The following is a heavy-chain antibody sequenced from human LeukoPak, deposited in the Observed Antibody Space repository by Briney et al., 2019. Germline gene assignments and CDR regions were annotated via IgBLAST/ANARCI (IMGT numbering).Heavy chain of an antibody. D-gene: IGHD5-12*01. J-gene: IGHJ4*02. V-gene: IGHV1-18*01. CDR2: ISAYNGNT. CDR1: GYTFTSYG. CDR3: ARDVLKGYSGHDFGY. Sequence: ASVKVSCKASGYTFTSYGISWVRQAPGQGLEWMGWISAYNGNTNYAQKLQGRVTMTTDTSTSTAYMELRSLRSDDTAVYYCARDVLKGYSGHDFGYWGQGTLVTVSS.